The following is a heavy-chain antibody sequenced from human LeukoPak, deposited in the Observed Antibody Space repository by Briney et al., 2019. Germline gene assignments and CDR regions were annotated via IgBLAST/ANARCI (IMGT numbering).Heavy chain of an antibody. V-gene: IGHV3-48*01. CDR2: ISGRSSTI. CDR3: ARNRLTSGSYFFDY. D-gene: IGHD1-26*01. Sequence: GGSLRLSCAASASTFSDYSMNWVRQAPGKGLEWISYISGRSSTIYYADSVRGRLTISRDNAKNSMYLQMNSLRAEDTAVYYCARNRLTSGSYFFDYWGQGTLVTVSS. CDR1: ASTFSDYS. J-gene: IGHJ4*02.